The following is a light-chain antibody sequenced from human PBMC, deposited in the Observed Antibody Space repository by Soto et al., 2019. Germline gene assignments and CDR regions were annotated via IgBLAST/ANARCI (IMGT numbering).Light chain of an antibody. CDR2: SAS. V-gene: IGKV1-5*01. CDR3: QNYNSYSEE. J-gene: IGKJ1*01. CDR1: QTVISC. Sequence: DILMTHSPSTLSVSVLYMVTISFRASQTVISCLALYQQKPGQAPKLLIYSASTWASGIPARFSGSGSGTEFTLTISSLQPDDFAAYYCQNYNSYSEEFGQGTKVDIK.